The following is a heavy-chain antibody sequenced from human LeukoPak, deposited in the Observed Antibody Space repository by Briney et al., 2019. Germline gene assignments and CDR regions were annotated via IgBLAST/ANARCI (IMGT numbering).Heavy chain of an antibody. CDR3: ARQLYSGYDVFAF. CDR2: IYPGDSDT. CDR1: GYEVASYW. J-gene: IGHJ4*02. V-gene: IGHV5-51*01. Sequence: GESLKISCQGSGYEVASYWIAWVRQTPGRGLEWMGIIYPGDSDTRYSPSFQGQVTISAARSISTAYLQWSSLEASDTAIYYCARQLYSGYDVFAFWGQGTLVTVSS. D-gene: IGHD5-12*01.